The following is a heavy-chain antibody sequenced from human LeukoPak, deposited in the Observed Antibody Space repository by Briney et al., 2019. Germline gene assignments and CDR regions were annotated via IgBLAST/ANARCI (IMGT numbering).Heavy chain of an antibody. CDR3: ARRAGDYSHPYEY. CDR2: IYSGGNT. V-gene: IGHV3-53*01. D-gene: IGHD3-22*01. J-gene: IGHJ4*02. Sequence: GGSLRLSCAASGLTVSSNCMSWVRQAPGKGLEWASFIYSGGNTYYADSVKGRFTISRDNSKNTVHLQMNSLRAEDTAMYYCARRAGDYSHPYEYWGQGTLVTVSS. CDR1: GLTVSSNC.